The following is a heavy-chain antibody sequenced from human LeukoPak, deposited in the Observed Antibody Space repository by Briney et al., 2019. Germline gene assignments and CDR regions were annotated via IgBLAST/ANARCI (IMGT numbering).Heavy chain of an antibody. CDR3: ARGGYGY. J-gene: IGHJ4*02. CDR1: GFTFSNYE. D-gene: IGHD2-15*01. Sequence: PGGSLRLSCAASGFTFSNYEMNWVRQAPGKGLEWVSHISTSGSTIKYADSVRGRFTISRDNAKNSLYLQMNSLRAEDTAAYYCARGGYGYWGQGTLVTVSS. V-gene: IGHV3-48*03. CDR2: ISTSGSTI.